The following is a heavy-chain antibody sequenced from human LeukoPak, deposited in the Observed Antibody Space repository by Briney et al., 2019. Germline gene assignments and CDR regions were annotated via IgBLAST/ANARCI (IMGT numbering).Heavy chain of an antibody. CDR2: IIPIFGTA. D-gene: IGHD4-11*01. CDR1: GGTFSSYA. CDR3: ATAVSLVTTLDY. Sequence: PMASVKVSCKASGGTFSSYAISWVRQAPGQGLEWMGGIIPIFGTANYAQKFQGRVTITADESTSTAYMELSSLRSEDTAVYYCATAVSLVTTLDYWGQGTPVTVSS. J-gene: IGHJ4*02. V-gene: IGHV1-69*01.